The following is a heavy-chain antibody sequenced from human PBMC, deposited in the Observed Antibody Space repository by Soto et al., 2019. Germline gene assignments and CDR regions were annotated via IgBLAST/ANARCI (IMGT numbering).Heavy chain of an antibody. V-gene: IGHV1-18*01. D-gene: IGHD1-20*01. CDR1: GYTFINYD. Sequence: ASVKGSWKASGYTFINYDISWLRQAPGQGLEWMGWSSHYNGNTNYAHTFQGRVTMTADTSASSGYMELRSLRSDDTAVYFYELGRITDLGTFDYWG. J-gene: IGHJ4*01. CDR3: ELGRITDLGTFDY. CDR2: SSHYNGNT.